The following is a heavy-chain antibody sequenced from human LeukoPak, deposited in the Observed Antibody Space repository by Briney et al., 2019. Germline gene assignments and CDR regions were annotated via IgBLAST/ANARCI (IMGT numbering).Heavy chain of an antibody. D-gene: IGHD1-14*01. CDR1: DGSISSSNYY. CDR3: ARLNKPGWFDP. J-gene: IGHJ5*02. Sequence: PSETLSLTCTVSDGSISSSNYYWAWIRRPPGKGLEWIANIFYTGNTYYNPSLKSRVTISIDTSKNQFSLRLNSVTATDTAVYYCARLNKPGWFDPWGQGTLVTVSS. CDR2: IFYTGNT. V-gene: IGHV4-39*01.